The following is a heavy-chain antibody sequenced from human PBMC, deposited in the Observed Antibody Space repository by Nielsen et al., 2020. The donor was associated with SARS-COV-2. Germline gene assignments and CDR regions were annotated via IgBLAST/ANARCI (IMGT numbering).Heavy chain of an antibody. CDR2: IKNDGSKK. CDR3: TWGYSFFDY. J-gene: IGHJ4*02. CDR1: GFRFSDSC. D-gene: IGHD4-11*01. V-gene: IGHV3-7*03. Sequence: GESLKISCVTSGFRFSDSCLPWVRQAPGKGLEWVANIKNDGSKKNYVDSVKGRFTISRDNAKDSLFLQMNRLRAEDSALYYCTWGYSFFDYWGPGTLVTVSS.